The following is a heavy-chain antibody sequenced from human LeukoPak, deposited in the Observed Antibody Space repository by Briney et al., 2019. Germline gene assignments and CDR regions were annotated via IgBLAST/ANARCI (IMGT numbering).Heavy chain of an antibody. V-gene: IGHV1-46*01. CDR3: ARAVGIVVVVVATLDY. Sequence: ASVKVSCKASGYTLTNNYMHWVRQAPGRGLEWMGIINPSGGSTNYAQKFQGRVTMTRDTSTSTVYMELSSLRSEDTAVYYCARAVGIVVVVVATLDYWGQGTLVTVSS. CDR1: GYTLTNNY. J-gene: IGHJ4*02. D-gene: IGHD2-15*01. CDR2: INPSGGST.